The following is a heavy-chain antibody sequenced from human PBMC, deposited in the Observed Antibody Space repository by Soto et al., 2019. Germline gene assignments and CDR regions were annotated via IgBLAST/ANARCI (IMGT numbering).Heavy chain of an antibody. D-gene: IGHD3-22*01. CDR3: ARGFGYYYDSRVRFDP. Sequence: PAETLSLNCAVYGGSFSGYYWSWIRQPPGKGLEWIGEINHSGSTNYNPSLKSRVTISVDTSKNQFSLKLSSVTAADTAVYYCARGFGYYYDSRVRFDPWGQGTLVTVSS. V-gene: IGHV4-34*01. CDR1: GGSFSGYY. CDR2: INHSGST. J-gene: IGHJ5*02.